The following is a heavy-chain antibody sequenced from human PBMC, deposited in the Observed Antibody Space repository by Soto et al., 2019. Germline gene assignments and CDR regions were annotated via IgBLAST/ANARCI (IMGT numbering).Heavy chain of an antibody. V-gene: IGHV4-31*03. CDR2: IYYSGST. Sequence: LSLTCTVSGGSISSINYYWSWIRQHPGKGLEWIGYIYYSGSTYYNPSLKSRVSISVDTSKNQFSLRLSSVTAADTAVYYCARDPGNPNYFDYWGQGTLVTVSS. J-gene: IGHJ4*02. CDR1: GGSISSINYY. CDR3: ARDPGNPNYFDY. D-gene: IGHD6-13*01.